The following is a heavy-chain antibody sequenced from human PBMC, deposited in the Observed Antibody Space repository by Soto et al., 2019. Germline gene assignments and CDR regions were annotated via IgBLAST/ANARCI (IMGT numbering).Heavy chain of an antibody. J-gene: IGHJ6*02. CDR3: AKEDYTGGPRMDV. Sequence: PGGSLRLSCAASGFTFSSYGMHWVRQAPGKGLEWVAVIWYDGSNKYYADSVKGRFTISRDNSKNTLYLQMNSLRAEDTAVYYCAKEDYTGGPRMDVWGQGTTVTSP. D-gene: IGHD2-8*02. CDR2: IWYDGSNK. CDR1: GFTFSSYG. V-gene: IGHV3-33*06.